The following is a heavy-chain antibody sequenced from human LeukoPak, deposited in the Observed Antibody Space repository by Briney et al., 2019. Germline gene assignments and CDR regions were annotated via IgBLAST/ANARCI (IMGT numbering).Heavy chain of an antibody. CDR1: GFTVSSNY. Sequence: PGGSLRLSCAASGFTVSSNYMSWVRQAPGKGLEWVSVIYSGGSTYYADSVKGRFTISRDNSKNTLYLQMNSLRAEDTAVYYCARQSGDLAFDYWGQGTLVTVSS. CDR3: ARQSGDLAFDY. CDR2: IYSGGST. J-gene: IGHJ4*02. V-gene: IGHV3-53*01. D-gene: IGHD7-27*01.